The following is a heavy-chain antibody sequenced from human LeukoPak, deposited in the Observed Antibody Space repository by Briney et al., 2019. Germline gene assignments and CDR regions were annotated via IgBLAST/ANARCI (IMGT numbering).Heavy chain of an antibody. J-gene: IGHJ1*01. D-gene: IGHD3-9*01. V-gene: IGHV3-23*01. CDR1: GFTFSSYA. CDR2: IGGSGGST. CDR3: ANTATLLRYFDWLPRAEYFQH. Sequence: PGGSLRLSCAASGFTFSSYAMSWVRQAPEKGLEWVSAIGGSGGSTYYADSVKGRFTISRDNSKNTLYLQMNSLRAEDTAVYYCANTATLLRYFDWLPRAEYFQHWGQGTLVTVSS.